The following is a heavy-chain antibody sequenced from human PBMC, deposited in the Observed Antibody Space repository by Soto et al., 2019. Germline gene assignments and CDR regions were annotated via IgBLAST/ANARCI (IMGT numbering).Heavy chain of an antibody. CDR3: ARDQVHGSGSDAFDI. J-gene: IGHJ3*02. CDR2: INPNSGGT. CDR1: GYTFTGYY. V-gene: IGHV1-2*04. Sequence: ASVKVSCKASGYTFTGYYMHWVRQAPGQGLEWMGWINPNSGGTNYAQKFQGWVTMTRDTSISTAYMELSRLRSDDTAVYYCARDQVHGSGSDAFDIWGQGTMVTVSS. D-gene: IGHD3-10*01.